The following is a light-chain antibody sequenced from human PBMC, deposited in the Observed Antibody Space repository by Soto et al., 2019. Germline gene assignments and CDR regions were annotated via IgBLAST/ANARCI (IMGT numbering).Light chain of an antibody. V-gene: IGKV1-5*03. Sequence: DIQMTQSPSTLSASVGDRVTITCRASQSVSSWLAWYQQRPGEAPKLLIYKASSLDSGVPSRFSGSGSETEFTLTSSRVQPDYFASYYCQQYSVYSLTFGQGTKVEIK. CDR1: QSVSSW. J-gene: IGKJ1*01. CDR2: KAS. CDR3: QQYSVYSLT.